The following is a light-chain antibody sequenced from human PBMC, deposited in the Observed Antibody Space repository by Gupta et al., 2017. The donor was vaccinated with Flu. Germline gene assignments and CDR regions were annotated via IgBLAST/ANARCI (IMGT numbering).Light chain of an antibody. CDR2: GAS. Sequence: IVMTQFPLTLSVSPGERATLSCRASQTVGTNLAWYQQRPGLAPRLLIYGASMRATGIPARFSGSGGGKESTLTISSRQSEDFAFYDCQQHSNWHMFTFGHGTKVDIK. V-gene: IGKV3-15*01. CDR3: QQHSNWHMFT. CDR1: QTVGTN. J-gene: IGKJ3*01.